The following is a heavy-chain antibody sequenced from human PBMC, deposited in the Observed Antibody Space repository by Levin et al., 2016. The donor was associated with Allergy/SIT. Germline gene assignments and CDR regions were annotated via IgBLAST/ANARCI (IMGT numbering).Heavy chain of an antibody. Sequence: GGSLRLSCAASGFTFSSYSMNWVRQAPGKGLEWVSSISSSSSYIYYADSVKGRFTISRDNAKNSLYLQMNSLRAEDTAVYYCARAVGGYSSSSASSQYYYYYYGMDVWGQGTTVTVSS. V-gene: IGHV3-21*01. J-gene: IGHJ6*02. D-gene: IGHD6-6*01. CDR1: GFTFSSYS. CDR3: ARAVGGYSSSSASSQYYYYYYGMDV. CDR2: ISSSSSYI.